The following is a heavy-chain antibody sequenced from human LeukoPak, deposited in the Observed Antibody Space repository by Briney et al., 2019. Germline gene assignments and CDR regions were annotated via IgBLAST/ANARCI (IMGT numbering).Heavy chain of an antibody. J-gene: IGHJ4*02. Sequence: GGSLRLSCAASGFTFSRYAMSWVRQAPGKGLEWVSAITGSGGSTYYADSVRGRFTISRDSAKNTLYLQMNSLSTEDTAMYYCARSIVVVTYLAYWGQGTLVTVSS. V-gene: IGHV3-23*01. CDR2: ITGSGGST. CDR3: ARSIVVVTYLAY. CDR1: GFTFSRYA. D-gene: IGHD2-21*02.